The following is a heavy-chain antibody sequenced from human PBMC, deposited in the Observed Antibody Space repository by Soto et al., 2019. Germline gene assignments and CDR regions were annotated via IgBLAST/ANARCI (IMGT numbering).Heavy chain of an antibody. CDR3: TTGQYYDDYGMDV. V-gene: IGHV3-15*01. Sequence: PGGSLRLSCAASGFTFSNAWMSWVRQAPGKGLEWVGRIKSKTDGGTTDYAAPVKGRFTISRDDSKNTLYRQMNSLKTEATTVYYCTTGQYYDDYGMDVWGQGTTVTVSS. CDR2: IKSKTDGGTT. CDR1: GFTFSNAW. J-gene: IGHJ6*02.